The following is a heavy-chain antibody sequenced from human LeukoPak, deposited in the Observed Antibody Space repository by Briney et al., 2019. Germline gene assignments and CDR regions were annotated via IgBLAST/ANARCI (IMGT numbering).Heavy chain of an antibody. CDR2: ISYDGSNK. CDR3: ARGGLNRLAAPLGY. V-gene: IGHV3-30*04. CDR1: GFTFSSYA. D-gene: IGHD6-13*01. Sequence: GGSLRLFCAASGFTFSSYAMHWVRQAPGKGLEWVAVISYDGSNKYYADSVKGRFTISRDNSKNTLYLQMNSLRAEDTAVYYCARGGLNRLAAPLGYWGQGTLVTVSS. J-gene: IGHJ4*02.